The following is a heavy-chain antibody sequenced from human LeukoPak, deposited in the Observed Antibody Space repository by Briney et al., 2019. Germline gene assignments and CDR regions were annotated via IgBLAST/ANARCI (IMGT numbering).Heavy chain of an antibody. J-gene: IGHJ5*02. D-gene: IGHD1-26*01. V-gene: IGHV3-23*01. CDR2: ISGSGGST. CDR1: GFKFSSYS. Sequence: GGSLRLSCAASGFKFSSYSMKWVRQAPGKGLEWVSAISGSGGSTYYADSVKGRFTISRDNSKNTLYLQMNSLRAEDTAIYYCAKKYSTGLDPWGQGTLVTVSS. CDR3: AKKYSTGLDP.